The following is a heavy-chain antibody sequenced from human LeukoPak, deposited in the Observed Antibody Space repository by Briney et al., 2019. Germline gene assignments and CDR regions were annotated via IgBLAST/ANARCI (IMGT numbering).Heavy chain of an antibody. Sequence: ASVKVSCKASGYTFTSYGISWVRQAPGQGLEWMGWISAYNGNTNYAQKLQGRVTMTTDTSTSTAYMELRSLRSDDTAVYCCATYYDIFTGYYSAEYFPHWGQGTLVTVSS. CDR2: ISAYNGNT. J-gene: IGHJ1*01. D-gene: IGHD3-9*01. CDR1: GYTFTSYG. V-gene: IGHV1-18*01. CDR3: ATYYDIFTGYYSAEYFPH.